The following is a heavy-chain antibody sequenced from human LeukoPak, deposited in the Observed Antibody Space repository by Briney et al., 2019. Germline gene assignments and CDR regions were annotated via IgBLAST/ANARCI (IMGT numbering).Heavy chain of an antibody. CDR1: GFTVSSNY. CDR2: IYSGGST. CDR3: ARDYRSGGPTGAAIVGDAFDI. Sequence: GGSLRLSCAASGFTVSSNYMSWVRQAPGKGLEWVSVIYSGGSTYYADSVKGRFTISRDNSKNTLYLQMNSLRAEDTAVYYCARDYRSGGPTGAAIVGDAFDIWGQGTMVTVSS. V-gene: IGHV3-53*01. J-gene: IGHJ3*02. D-gene: IGHD1-26*01.